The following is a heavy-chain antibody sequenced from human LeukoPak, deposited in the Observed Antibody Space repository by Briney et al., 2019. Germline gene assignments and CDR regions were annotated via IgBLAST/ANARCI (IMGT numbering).Heavy chain of an antibody. CDR2: ITWNSGST. J-gene: IGHJ4*02. CDR1: GFTFDDYA. D-gene: IGHD4-11*01. V-gene: IGHV3-9*01. Sequence: PGGSLRLSCAASGFTFDDYAMNWVRQAPGKGLEWVSGITWNSGSTGYADSVKGRFTISRDNSKNTLYLQMNSLRAEDTAVYYCAKKVTTVTTSLYSWGQGTLVTVSS. CDR3: AKKVTTVTTSLYS.